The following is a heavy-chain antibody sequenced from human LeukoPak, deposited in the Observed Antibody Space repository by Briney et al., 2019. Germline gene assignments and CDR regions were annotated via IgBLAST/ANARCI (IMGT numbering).Heavy chain of an antibody. D-gene: IGHD6-6*01. CDR1: GGSISSYY. J-gene: IGHJ3*02. Sequence: SETLSLTCTVSGGSISSYYWSWIRQPAGKGLEWIGRIYSGGTTKYNPSLKSRVTISADTAKSQFSLKLSSVTAGDTAVYYCASGEYSTSLGAFDIWGQGTLVTVAS. CDR3: ASGEYSTSLGAFDI. V-gene: IGHV4-4*07. CDR2: IYSGGTT.